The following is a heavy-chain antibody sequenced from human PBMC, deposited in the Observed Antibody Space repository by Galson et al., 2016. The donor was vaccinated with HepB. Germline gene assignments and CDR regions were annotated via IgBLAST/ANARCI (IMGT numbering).Heavy chain of an antibody. CDR1: GGTFSSFA. J-gene: IGHJ4*02. V-gene: IGHV1-69*13. D-gene: IGHD5-24*01. CDR2: IIPMVGTP. Sequence: SVKVSCKASGGTFSSFAISWVRQAPGHGPEWMGGIIPMVGTPNYAQNFQGRVTITADESTSTAYMELSSLTSEDTAVYYCARDLWDGYSPWALGYWGQGSLVTVSS. CDR3: ARDLWDGYSPWALGY.